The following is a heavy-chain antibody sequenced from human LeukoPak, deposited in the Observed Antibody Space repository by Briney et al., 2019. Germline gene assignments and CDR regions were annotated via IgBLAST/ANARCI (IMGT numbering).Heavy chain of an antibody. V-gene: IGHV3-7*01. Sequence: GGSLRLSCAASGFTFSSYWMTWIRQAPGKGLEWVAHIKEDATESRSADSVKGRFTISRDNAKNSLFLQLNSLRAEDTAVYYCVRDRGWYHFDLWGQGTLVTVSS. D-gene: IGHD3-10*01. CDR1: GFTFSSYW. CDR2: IKEDATES. J-gene: IGHJ4*02. CDR3: VRDRGWYHFDL.